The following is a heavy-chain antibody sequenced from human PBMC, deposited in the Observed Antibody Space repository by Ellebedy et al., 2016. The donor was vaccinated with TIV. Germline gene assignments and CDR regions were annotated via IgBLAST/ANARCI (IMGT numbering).Heavy chain of an antibody. V-gene: IGHV4-39*01. D-gene: IGHD3/OR15-3a*01. CDR2: VYHTGST. CDR3: ARNVLIFTFDKWYSDL. CDR1: GGSISSYY. Sequence: SETLSLTCTVSGGSISSYYWGWIRQPPGKGLEWIGSVYHTGSTYYNPSLKSRLTISVDTSKNQFSLKLSSVTAADTAVYYCARNVLIFTFDKWYSDLWGRGTLVTVSS. J-gene: IGHJ2*01.